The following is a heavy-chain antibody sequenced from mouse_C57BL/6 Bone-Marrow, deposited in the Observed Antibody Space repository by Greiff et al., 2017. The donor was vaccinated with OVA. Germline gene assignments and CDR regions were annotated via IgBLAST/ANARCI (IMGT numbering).Heavy chain of an antibody. V-gene: IGHV5-9-1*02. CDR1: GFTFSSYA. J-gene: IGHJ2*01. Sequence: EVQVVESGEGLVKPGGSLKLSCAASGFTFSSYAMSWVRQTPEKRLEWVAYISSGGDYIYYADTVKGRFTISRDNARNTLYLQMSSLKSEDTAMYYCTRGIDSSGYDYFDYWGQGTTLTVSS. CDR3: TRGIDSSGYDYFDY. CDR2: ISSGGDYI. D-gene: IGHD3-2*02.